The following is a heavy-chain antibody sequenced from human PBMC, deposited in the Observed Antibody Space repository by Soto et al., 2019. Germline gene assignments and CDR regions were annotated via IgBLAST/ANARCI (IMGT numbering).Heavy chain of an antibody. CDR3: AKGSVLRVVEAPLAILGGVDV. CDR2: MSYDGSHE. J-gene: IGHJ6*02. V-gene: IGHV3-33*06. D-gene: IGHD2-8*01. CDR1: GFTFSSYG. Sequence: GGSLRLSCVASGFTFSSYGMHWVRQAPGKGLEWVAVMSYDGSHEYYADSVKGRFTISRDNSKTILYLQMNSLRLEDTAVYYCAKGSVLRVVEAPLAILGGVDVWGQGAMVTGSS.